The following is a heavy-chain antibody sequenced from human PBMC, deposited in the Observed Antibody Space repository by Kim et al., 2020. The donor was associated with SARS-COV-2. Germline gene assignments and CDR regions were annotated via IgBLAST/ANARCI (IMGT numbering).Heavy chain of an antibody. Sequence: GESLKISCKGSGYSFTSYWIGWVRQMPGKGLEWMGISYPGESDTRYSPSFQGQVTISADKSISTAYLQWSSLKASDTTMDYCATLKKSDYVVDYWGQGTLVTVSS. D-gene: IGHD4-17*01. J-gene: IGHJ4*02. CDR3: ATLKKSDYVVDY. V-gene: IGHV5-51*01. CDR2: SYPGESDT. CDR1: GYSFTSYW.